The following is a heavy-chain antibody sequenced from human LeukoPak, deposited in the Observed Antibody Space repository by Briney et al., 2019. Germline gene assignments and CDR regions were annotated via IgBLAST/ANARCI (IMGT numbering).Heavy chain of an antibody. CDR1: GYTFTAYY. V-gene: IGHV1-2*02. J-gene: IGHJ4*02. CDR2: INPNSGGT. D-gene: IGHD2-15*01. Sequence: GASVKVSCKTSGYTFTAYYVNWVRQVPGQGLEWMGWINPNSGGTNYAQKFQGRVIMTRDTSINTAYMELTRLTSDDTAVYYCARVRCGGNSCYFYFDSWGQGALVTVSS. CDR3: ARVRCGGNSCYFYFDS.